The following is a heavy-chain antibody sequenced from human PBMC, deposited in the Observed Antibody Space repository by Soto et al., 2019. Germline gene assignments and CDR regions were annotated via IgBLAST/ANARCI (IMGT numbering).Heavy chain of an antibody. J-gene: IGHJ6*02. CDR2: ISSSSSYT. CDR1: GFTFSDYY. Sequence: QVQLVESGGGLVKPGGSLRLSCAASGFTFSDYYMSWIRQAPGKGLEWVSYISSSSSYTNYADSVKGRFTISRDNAKNSLYLQMNSLRAEDTAVYYCARWDSSSGYYGMDVWGQGTTVTVSS. D-gene: IGHD6-13*01. CDR3: ARWDSSSGYYGMDV. V-gene: IGHV3-11*05.